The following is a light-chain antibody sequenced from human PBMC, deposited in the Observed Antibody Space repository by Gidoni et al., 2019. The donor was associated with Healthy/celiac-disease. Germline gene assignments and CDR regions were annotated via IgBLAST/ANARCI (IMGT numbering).Light chain of an antibody. V-gene: IGKV3-15*01. Sequence: EIGMTPSPATLSVSPGERSTLSCRASQSVSSNLAWYQQKPGQAPRLLIYGASTRATGIPARFSGSGSGTEFTLTISSLQSEDLAVYYCQQYNNWPWTFGQGTKVEIK. CDR3: QQYNNWPWT. CDR1: QSVSSN. CDR2: GAS. J-gene: IGKJ1*01.